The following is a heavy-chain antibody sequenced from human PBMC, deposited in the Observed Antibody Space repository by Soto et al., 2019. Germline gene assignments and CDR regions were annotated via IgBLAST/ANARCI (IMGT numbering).Heavy chain of an antibody. Sequence: SETLSLTGTVSGVSISGSRYYWGWIRQPPGRGLEWIGNIYYSGSTYYTPALKSRVTLSVDTSKNQFSLNLNSVTAADTAVYYCARGGIPPSGYGIAYAMDVWGQGTTVTVSS. V-gene: IGHV4-39*01. CDR1: GVSISGSRYY. D-gene: IGHD1-26*01. CDR2: IYYSGST. CDR3: ARGGIPPSGYGIAYAMDV. J-gene: IGHJ6*02.